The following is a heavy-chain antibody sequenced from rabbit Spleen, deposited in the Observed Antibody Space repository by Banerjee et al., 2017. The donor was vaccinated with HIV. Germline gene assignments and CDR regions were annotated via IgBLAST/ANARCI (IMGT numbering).Heavy chain of an antibody. D-gene: IGHD4-2*01. V-gene: IGHV1S40*01. CDR3: ARDAAGREDFNL. CDR2: IDVAKYGTT. CDR1: GASFSGNSY. J-gene: IGHJ4*01. Sequence: QSLEESGGDLVKPGASLTLTCKASGASFSGNSYLCWVRQAPGKGLEWVVCIDVAKYGTTYYASWAKGRFTISRTSSTTVTLHMTSLTVVDTATYFCARDAAGREDFNLWGQGTLVTVS.